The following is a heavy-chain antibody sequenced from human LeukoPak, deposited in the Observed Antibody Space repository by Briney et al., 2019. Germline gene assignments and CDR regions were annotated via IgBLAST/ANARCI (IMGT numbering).Heavy chain of an antibody. V-gene: IGHV4-38-2*01. Sequence: SETLSLTCAVSGYSISRNYYWGWIRQPPGKGLELIGANYHRGNTDYNPSLQSRVTISIDTSKNEFSLKVNSVTAADTAVYYCARSVIVPAIVADYYTYMDVWGRGISVTVSS. D-gene: IGHD2-2*01. CDR2: NYHRGNT. CDR3: ARSVIVPAIVADYYTYMDV. CDR1: GYSISRNYY. J-gene: IGHJ6*03.